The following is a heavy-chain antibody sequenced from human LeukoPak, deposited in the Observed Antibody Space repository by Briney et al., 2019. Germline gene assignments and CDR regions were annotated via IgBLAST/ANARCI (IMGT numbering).Heavy chain of an antibody. J-gene: IGHJ5*02. CDR3: ARDMKDDIVVVPAAFVWFDP. CDR1: GGSISSYY. V-gene: IGHV4-4*07. Sequence: SETLSLTCTVSGGSISSYYWRWIRQPAGKGLEWIGRIYTSGSTNYNPSLKSRVTMSVDTSKNQFSLKLSSVAAADTAVYYCARDMKDDIVVVPAAFVWFDPWGLGTLVTVSS. D-gene: IGHD2-2*01. CDR2: IYTSGST.